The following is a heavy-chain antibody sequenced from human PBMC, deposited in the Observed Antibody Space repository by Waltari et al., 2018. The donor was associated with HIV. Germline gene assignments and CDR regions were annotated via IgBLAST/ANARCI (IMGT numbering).Heavy chain of an antibody. J-gene: IGHJ5*02. CDR1: GGSISSSY. Sequence: QVQLQESGPGLVKPSETLSLTCTVSGGSISSSYWSWIRQPPGKGLEWIGYIYYSGSTNYNPSLKSRVTISVDTSKNQFSLKLSSVTAADTAVYYCARDYYDSSGYYYGYSPWGQGTLVTVSS. V-gene: IGHV4-59*01. CDR3: ARDYYDSSGYYYGYSP. CDR2: IYYSGST. D-gene: IGHD3-22*01.